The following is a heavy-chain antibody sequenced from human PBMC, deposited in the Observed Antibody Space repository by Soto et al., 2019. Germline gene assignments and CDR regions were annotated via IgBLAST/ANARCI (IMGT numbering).Heavy chain of an antibody. D-gene: IGHD3-16*01. Sequence: PSQTLSLTCAISGDSVSSNSATWVWIRQSPSRGLEWLGRTYYRSKWSNDYAVSVKGRITINPDTSNNQFSLHLNSVTPDDTAVYYCARLIGNSWLDSWGQGTLVTVSS. V-gene: IGHV6-1*01. CDR3: ARLIGNSWLDS. J-gene: IGHJ5*01. CDR2: TYYRSKWSN. CDR1: GDSVSSNSAT.